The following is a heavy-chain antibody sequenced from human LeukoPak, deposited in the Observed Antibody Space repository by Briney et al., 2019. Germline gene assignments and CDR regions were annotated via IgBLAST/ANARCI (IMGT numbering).Heavy chain of an antibody. J-gene: IGHJ5*02. CDR2: IYTSGST. V-gene: IGHV4-4*07. Sequence: SETLSLTCTVSGGSISSYYWSWIRQPAGKGLEWIGRIYTSGSTNYNPSLKSRVTMSVDTSKNQFSLKLSSVTATDTAVYYCARGGFWSGKIDIWGQGTLVTVSS. CDR3: ARGGFWSGKIDI. CDR1: GGSISSYY. D-gene: IGHD3-3*01.